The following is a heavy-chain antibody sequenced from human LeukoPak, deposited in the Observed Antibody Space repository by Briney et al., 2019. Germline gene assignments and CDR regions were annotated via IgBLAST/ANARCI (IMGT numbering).Heavy chain of an antibody. J-gene: IGHJ4*02. Sequence: ASVKVSCKASGYTLTSYDINWVRQATGQGLEWMGWMNPNSGNTGYAQKFQGRVTMTRNTSISTAYMELSSLRSEDTAVYYCARGRYDFWSAYPPLKCWGQGTLVTVSS. CDR2: MNPNSGNT. CDR3: ARGRYDFWSAYPPLKC. V-gene: IGHV1-8*01. D-gene: IGHD3-3*01. CDR1: GYTLTSYD.